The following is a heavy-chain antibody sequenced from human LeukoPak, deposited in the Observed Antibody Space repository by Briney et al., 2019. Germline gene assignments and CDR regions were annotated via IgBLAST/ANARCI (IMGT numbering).Heavy chain of an antibody. Sequence: PSETLSLTCTVPGGSISSSSYYWGWIRQPPGKGLEWIGSIYYSGSTYYNPSLKSRVTISVDTSKNQFSLKLSSVTAADTAVYYCARRRITGTTVFDYWGQGTLVTVSS. J-gene: IGHJ4*02. CDR1: GGSISSSSYY. CDR2: IYYSGST. CDR3: ARRRITGTTVFDY. D-gene: IGHD1-20*01. V-gene: IGHV4-39*01.